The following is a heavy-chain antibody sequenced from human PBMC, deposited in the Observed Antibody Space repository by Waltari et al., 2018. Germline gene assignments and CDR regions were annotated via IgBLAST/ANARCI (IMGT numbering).Heavy chain of an antibody. D-gene: IGHD3-16*02. J-gene: IGHJ4*02. Sequence: QVQLQESGPGLVKPSQTLSLTCTVSGGSINSDAHYWSWIRQPAGKGLEWIGRIYVGVSTYHSPSFKNRVTCSEDMSKNQFSLRLKSVTAADTAFYYCARESSLGVWGTFRHYYFDSWGQGILVTVSS. CDR2: IYVGVST. CDR1: GGSINSDAHY. CDR3: ARESSLGVWGTFRHYYFDS. V-gene: IGHV4-61*02.